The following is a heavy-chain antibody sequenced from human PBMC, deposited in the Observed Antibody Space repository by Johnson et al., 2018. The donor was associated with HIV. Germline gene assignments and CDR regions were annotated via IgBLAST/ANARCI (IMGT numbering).Heavy chain of an antibody. CDR3: AREDTPFGSPHEGDAFDI. D-gene: IGHD3-16*01. CDR2: INSDGSST. V-gene: IGHV3-74*01. CDR1: GSTFSSYW. Sequence: VQLVESGGGLVQPGGSLRLSCAASGSTFSSYWMHWVRQAPGTGLVWVSRINSDGSSTSYADSVKGRFTISRENAKNSLYLHMNSLRAEDTAVYYCAREDTPFGSPHEGDAFDIWGQGTMVTVFS. J-gene: IGHJ3*02.